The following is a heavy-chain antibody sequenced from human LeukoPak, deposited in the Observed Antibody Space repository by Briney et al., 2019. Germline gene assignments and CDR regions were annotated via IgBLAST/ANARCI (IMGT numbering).Heavy chain of an antibody. J-gene: IGHJ4*02. D-gene: IGHD6-6*01. CDR2: ISSGGSTI. CDR3: AREGDSIAARPFYFDY. V-gene: IGHV3-11*01. CDR1: GFTFSDYY. Sequence: GGSLRLSCAASGFTFSDYYMSWIRQAPGKGLEWVSYISSGGSTIYYADSVKGRFTISRDNAKNSLYLQMDSLRAEDTAVYYCAREGDSIAARPFYFDYWGQGTLVTVSS.